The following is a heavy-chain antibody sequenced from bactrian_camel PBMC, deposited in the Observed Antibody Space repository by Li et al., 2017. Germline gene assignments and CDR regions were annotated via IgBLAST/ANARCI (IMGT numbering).Heavy chain of an antibody. J-gene: IGHJ4*01. V-gene: IGHV3S40*01. D-gene: IGHD5*01. Sequence: QLVESGGGLVQPGGSLRLSCAASGFTLSSFDLSWVRQVSGKGLEWVSSIDSSGSTTSYGDSMKGRFTISRDDAKNTLYLQMESLKTEDTAVYYCATQTMGWMEYNYWGQGTQVTVS. CDR1: GFTLSSFD. CDR3: ATQTMGWMEYNY. CDR2: IDSSGSTT.